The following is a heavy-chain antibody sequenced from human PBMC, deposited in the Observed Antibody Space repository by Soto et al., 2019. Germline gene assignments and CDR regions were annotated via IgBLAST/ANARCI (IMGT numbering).Heavy chain of an antibody. D-gene: IGHD6-19*01. CDR2: IYHSGST. V-gene: IGHV4-30-2*01. CDR3: ASAGGLGAVAADD. J-gene: IGHJ4*02. CDR1: GGSIRSGGYS. Sequence: QLQLQESGSGLVKPSQTLSLTCAVSGGSIRSGGYSWSWIRHPPGKGLEWIGYIYHSGSTYYNPSLKSRVTISVDRAKNQFSLKLSSVPAADTAVYDCASAGGLGAVAADDWGQGTLGTVAS.